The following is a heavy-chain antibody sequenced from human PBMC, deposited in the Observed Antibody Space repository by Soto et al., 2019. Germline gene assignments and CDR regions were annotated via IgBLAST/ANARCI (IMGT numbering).Heavy chain of an antibody. Sequence: SETLSLTCAVYGGSFSGYYWSWIRQPPGKGLEWIGEINHSGSTNYNPSLKSRVTISVDTSKNQFSLKLSSVTAADTAVYYCARAYYGSGSYYKVGYYYYGMDVWGQGTTVTVSS. D-gene: IGHD3-10*01. CDR1: GGSFSGYY. V-gene: IGHV4-34*01. J-gene: IGHJ6*02. CDR3: ARAYYGSGSYYKVGYYYYGMDV. CDR2: INHSGST.